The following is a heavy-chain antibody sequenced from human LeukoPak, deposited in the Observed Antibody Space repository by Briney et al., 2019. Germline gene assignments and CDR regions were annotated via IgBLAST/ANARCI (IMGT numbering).Heavy chain of an antibody. J-gene: IGHJ6*02. Sequence: PSGTLSLTCNVSGGSFSGYFWSWIRQPAGKGLEWIGRIYTSGSTNYNPSLKSRVIMSVDMSKNQFSLNLSSVTAADTAVYYCARVGGMVRGANIDLMDVWGQGTTVTVSS. CDR1: GGSFSGYF. D-gene: IGHD3-10*01. V-gene: IGHV4-4*07. CDR2: IYTSGST. CDR3: ARVGGMVRGANIDLMDV.